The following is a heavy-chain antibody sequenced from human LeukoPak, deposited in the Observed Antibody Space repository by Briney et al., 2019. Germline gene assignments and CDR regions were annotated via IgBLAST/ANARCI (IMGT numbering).Heavy chain of an antibody. CDR2: IRSKVDNYAT. CDR3: SRQLVGTASIDD. CDR1: GFTFSGSP. Sequence: GGSLRLSCAASGFTFSGSPMHWVRQASGKGLEWVGRIRSKVDNYATGYGASVKGGFTISRDDSRNTAYLQMNSLKAEDTAVYYCSRQLVGTASIDDWGQGTPVTVSS. D-gene: IGHD1-26*01. J-gene: IGHJ4*02. V-gene: IGHV3-73*01.